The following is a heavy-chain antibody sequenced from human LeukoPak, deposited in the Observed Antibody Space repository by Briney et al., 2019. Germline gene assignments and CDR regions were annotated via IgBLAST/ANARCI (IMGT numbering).Heavy chain of an antibody. J-gene: IGHJ4*02. CDR3: ARVSYQEGVDY. CDR2: IYYSGST. Sequence: SETLSLTCTVSGDSISTNSFYWDWIRQPPGKGLEWIGSIYYSGSTNYNPSLKSRVTISVDTSKNQFSLKLNFVTAADTAVYYCARVSYQEGVDYWGQGTLVTVSS. D-gene: IGHD2-2*01. CDR1: GDSISTNSFY. V-gene: IGHV4-39*07.